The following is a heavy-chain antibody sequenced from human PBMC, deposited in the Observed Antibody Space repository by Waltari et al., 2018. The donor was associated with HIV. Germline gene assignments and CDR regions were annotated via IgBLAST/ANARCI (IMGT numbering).Heavy chain of an antibody. CDR3: ARDRSEGGGYYYYGLDV. CDR1: GLTFSSYG. D-gene: IGHD2-15*01. Sequence: QVQLVESGGGVVQPGRSLRLSCAESGLTFSSYGMHWVRQAPGKGLEWVAVIWYDGTNKYYADSVKGRFTISRDNSKNTLYLQMNSLRAEDTAVYYCARDRSEGGGYYYYGLDVWGQGTTVTVSS. CDR2: IWYDGTNK. V-gene: IGHV3-33*01. J-gene: IGHJ6*02.